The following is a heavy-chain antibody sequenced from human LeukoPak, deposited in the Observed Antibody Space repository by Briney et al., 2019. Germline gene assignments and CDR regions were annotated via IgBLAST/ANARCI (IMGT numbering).Heavy chain of an antibody. CDR3: ARDPKPYSGWPYIDY. Sequence: GGSLRLSCAASGFTFSDYYMSWIRQAPGKGLEWVSYISSSGSTIYYADSVKGRFTISRDSAKNSLYLQMNSLRAEDTAVYYCARDPKPYSGWPYIDYWGQGTLVTVSS. CDR1: GFTFSDYY. D-gene: IGHD6-19*01. V-gene: IGHV3-11*01. J-gene: IGHJ4*02. CDR2: ISSSGSTI.